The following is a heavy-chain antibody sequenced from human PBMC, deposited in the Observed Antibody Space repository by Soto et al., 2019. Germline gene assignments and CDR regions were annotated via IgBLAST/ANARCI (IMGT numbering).Heavy chain of an antibody. Sequence: PSETLSLTCAVYGGSFSGYYWSWIRQPPGKGLEWIGEINHSGSTNYNPSLKSRVTISVDTSKNQFSLKLSSVTAADTAVYYCARVARAAAGYWRQGTLVTVSA. CDR1: GGSFSGYY. J-gene: IGHJ4*02. CDR3: ARVARAAAGY. D-gene: IGHD6-13*01. CDR2: INHSGST. V-gene: IGHV4-34*01.